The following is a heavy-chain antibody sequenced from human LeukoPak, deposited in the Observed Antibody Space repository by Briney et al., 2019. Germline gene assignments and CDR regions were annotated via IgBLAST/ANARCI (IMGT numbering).Heavy chain of an antibody. V-gene: IGHV4-4*02. CDR2: IYPEGRA. CDR1: GDSITSSNW. CDR3: ARGHHLVMGDPTNLDY. J-gene: IGHJ4*02. Sequence: SETLSLTCTVSGDSITSSNWWSWVRQPPGEGQEWIGEIYPEGRANYNPSLKSRVTLSADKSKNQFSPRLSSVTAADTAVYYCARGHHLVMGDPTNLDYRGQGTLVTVSS. D-gene: IGHD2-21*01.